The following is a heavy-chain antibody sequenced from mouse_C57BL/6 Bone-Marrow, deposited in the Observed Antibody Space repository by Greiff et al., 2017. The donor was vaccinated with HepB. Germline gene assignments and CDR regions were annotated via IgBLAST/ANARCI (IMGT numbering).Heavy chain of an antibody. CDR2: INPNNGGT. J-gene: IGHJ3*01. Sequence: EVQLQQSGPELVKPRASVKISCKASGYTFTDYYMNWVKQSHGKSLEWIGDINPNNGGTSYNQKFKGKATLTVDKSSSTAYMELRSLTSEDSAVYYCARDYLFAYWGQGTLVTVSA. CDR3: ARDYLFAY. D-gene: IGHD2-4*01. V-gene: IGHV1-26*01. CDR1: GYTFTDYY.